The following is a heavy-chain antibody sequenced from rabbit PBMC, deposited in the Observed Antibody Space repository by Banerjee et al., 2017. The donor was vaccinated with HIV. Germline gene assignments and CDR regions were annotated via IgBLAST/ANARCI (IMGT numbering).Heavy chain of an antibody. CDR3: ARDGSRSGWGVSDL. J-gene: IGHJ4*01. D-gene: IGHD4-1*01. CDR1: GFSFSSSYY. Sequence: QEQLKETGGGLVQPGASLTLTCTASGFSFSSSYYMCWVRQAPGKGLEWIACIYAGSSGTTYYASWAKGRFTISKASSTTVTLEMTSLTVADTATYFCARDGSRSGWGVSDLWGPGTLVTVS. CDR2: IYAGSSGTT. V-gene: IGHV1S45*01.